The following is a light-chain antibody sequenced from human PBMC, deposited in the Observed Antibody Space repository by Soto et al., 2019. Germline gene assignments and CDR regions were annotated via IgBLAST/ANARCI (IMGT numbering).Light chain of an antibody. Sequence: IGLTQSPGTLSLSPGERATLSCRASQSVSSYLAWYQQRPGQAPRLLIYGASTRATGIPARFSGSGSGTEFTLTISSLQSEDFAVYYCQQYNNWWTFGQGTKVDIK. CDR2: GAS. CDR1: QSVSSY. J-gene: IGKJ1*01. V-gene: IGKV3-15*01. CDR3: QQYNNWWT.